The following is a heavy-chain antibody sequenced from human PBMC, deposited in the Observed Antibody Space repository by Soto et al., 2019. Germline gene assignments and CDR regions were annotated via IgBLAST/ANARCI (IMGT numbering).Heavy chain of an antibody. CDR2: ISGSGGST. D-gene: IGHD2-15*01. V-gene: IGHV3-23*01. CDR3: ARIQIGYDAFDI. Sequence: GGSLRLCCAASGFTLSSYAMSWVRQAPGKGLEWVSAISGSGGSTYYADSVKGRFTISRDNAKNTLYLQMNSLRAEDTAVYYCARIQIGYDAFDIWGQGTMVTVSS. CDR1: GFTLSSYA. J-gene: IGHJ3*02.